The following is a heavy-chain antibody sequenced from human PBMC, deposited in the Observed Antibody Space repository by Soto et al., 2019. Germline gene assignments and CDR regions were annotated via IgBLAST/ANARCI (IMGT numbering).Heavy chain of an antibody. CDR2: ISGSGGGT. Sequence: PGGSLRLSCAASGFTFSSYAVTWVRQAPGKGLEWVSTISGSGGGTYYADSVKGRFTISRDNSKNTLHLQMNSLRAEDTAVYYCAKDLQTGTTGWFDPWGQGTLVTVSS. V-gene: IGHV3-23*01. D-gene: IGHD1-7*01. J-gene: IGHJ5*02. CDR1: GFTFSSYA. CDR3: AKDLQTGTTGWFDP.